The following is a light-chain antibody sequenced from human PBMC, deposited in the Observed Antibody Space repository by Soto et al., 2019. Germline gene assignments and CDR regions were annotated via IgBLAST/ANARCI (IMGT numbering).Light chain of an antibody. CDR1: SSDVGAYNF. J-gene: IGLJ1*01. Sequence: QSALTQPASVSGSPGQSITISCTGTSSDVGAYNFVSWHQQHPGKAPKLMIYQVSNRPSGVSNRFSGSKSGNTASLTISGLQAEDEADYFCSSYSSSSTFYVFGAGTKVTVL. CDR2: QVS. CDR3: SSYSSSSTFYV. V-gene: IGLV2-14*01.